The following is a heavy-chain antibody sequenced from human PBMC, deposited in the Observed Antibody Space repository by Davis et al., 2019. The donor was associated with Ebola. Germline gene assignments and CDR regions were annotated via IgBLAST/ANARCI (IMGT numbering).Heavy chain of an antibody. CDR1: GFTFSNAW. CDR2: MFSSGST. V-gene: IGHV4-59*08. J-gene: IGHJ6*02. CDR3: ARLDYSKWKNYYYGMDV. D-gene: IGHD4-11*01. Sequence: ESLKISCAASGFTFSNAWMNWIRQPPGKGLEWIGYMFSSGSTNINPSLKSRVSLSVDKSKNQFSLKLSSVTAADTAVYYCARLDYSKWKNYYYGMDVWGQGTTVTVSS.